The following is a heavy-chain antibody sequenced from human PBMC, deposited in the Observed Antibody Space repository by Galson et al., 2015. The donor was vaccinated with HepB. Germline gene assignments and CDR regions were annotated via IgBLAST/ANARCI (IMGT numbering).Heavy chain of an antibody. D-gene: IGHD6-19*01. J-gene: IGHJ1*01. CDR1: GGTFSSYA. CDR2: IIPIFGTA. Sequence: SVKVSCKASGGTFSSYAISWMRQAPGQGLEWMGGIIPIFGTANYAQKFQGRVTITADESTSTAYMELSSLRSEDTAVYYCARVSKSSGWYEYFQHWGQGTLVTVSS. V-gene: IGHV1-69*13. CDR3: ARVSKSSGWYEYFQH.